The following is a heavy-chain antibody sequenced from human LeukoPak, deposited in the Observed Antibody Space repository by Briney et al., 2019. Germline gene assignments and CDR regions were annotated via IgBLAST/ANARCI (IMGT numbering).Heavy chain of an antibody. Sequence: ASVNVSCKASGYTFSSYVIHWVRQAPGQNLEWMGWINAANGNTKYSQRLQGRVTITRDTSAKITYMALNSLRSEDTAVYYCARPLKDYYSSAYRAAYCGMDVWGQGTTVTVSS. CDR2: INAANGNT. V-gene: IGHV1-3*01. D-gene: IGHD3-22*01. J-gene: IGHJ6*02. CDR1: GYTFSSYV. CDR3: ARPLKDYYSSAYRAAYCGMDV.